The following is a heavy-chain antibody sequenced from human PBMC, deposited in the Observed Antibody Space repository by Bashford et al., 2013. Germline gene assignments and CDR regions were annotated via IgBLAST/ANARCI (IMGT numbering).Heavy chain of an antibody. CDR2: IGRSGDNT. D-gene: IGHD4-17*01. Sequence: GGSLRLSCADSGFTFSSYAMSWVRQAPGKGLEWVSAIGRSGDNTYYADSVKGRFTVSRDNSKNTLYLQMNSLRAEDTAVYYCARDSGPVTPRFDPWGQGTLVTVSS. J-gene: IGHJ5*02. CDR3: ARDSGPVTPRFDP. V-gene: IGHV3-23*01. CDR1: GFTFSSYA.